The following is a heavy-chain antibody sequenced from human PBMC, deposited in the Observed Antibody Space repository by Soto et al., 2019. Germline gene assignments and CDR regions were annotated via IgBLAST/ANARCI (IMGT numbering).Heavy chain of an antibody. D-gene: IGHD3-10*01. Sequence: PGGSLRLSCAASGFTFSSYGMHWVRQAPGKGLEYVSAISSNGGSTYYADSVKGRFTISRDNSKNTLYLQMSSLRAEDTAVYYCVKAVLWFGESMADYWGQGTLVTVSS. CDR2: ISSNGGST. CDR3: VKAVLWFGESMADY. CDR1: GFTFSSYG. V-gene: IGHV3-64D*08. J-gene: IGHJ4*02.